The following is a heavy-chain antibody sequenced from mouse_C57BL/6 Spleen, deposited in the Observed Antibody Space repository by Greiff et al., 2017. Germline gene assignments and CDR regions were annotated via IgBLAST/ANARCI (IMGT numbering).Heavy chain of an antibody. CDR1: GYPFTSYW. CDR3: ARSDGSSHGWFAY. CDR2: IHPNSGST. J-gene: IGHJ3*01. D-gene: IGHD1-1*01. V-gene: IGHV1-64*01. Sequence: QVQLQQPGAELVKPGASVKLSCKASGYPFTSYWVHWVKQRPGQGLEWLGLIHPNSGSTNYNEKFKSKATLTVDKSSSTAYMQLSSLTSEDSAVYDCARSDGSSHGWFAYWGQGTLVTVSA.